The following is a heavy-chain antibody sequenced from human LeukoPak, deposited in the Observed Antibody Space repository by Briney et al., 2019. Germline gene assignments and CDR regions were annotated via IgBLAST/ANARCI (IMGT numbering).Heavy chain of an antibody. V-gene: IGHV3-7*01. CDR2: IKQDGNEK. J-gene: IGHJ6*02. D-gene: IGHD6-19*01. CDR1: GFTFSNYW. Sequence: GGSLRLSCAASGFTFSNYWMSWVRQAPGKGLEWVANIKQDGNEKYYVDSVKGRFTISRDNAKNSLYLQMNSLRAEDTAVYYCARAGYSCGWSPSIYYYYGMDVWGQGTTVTVSS. CDR3: ARAGYSCGWSPSIYYYYGMDV.